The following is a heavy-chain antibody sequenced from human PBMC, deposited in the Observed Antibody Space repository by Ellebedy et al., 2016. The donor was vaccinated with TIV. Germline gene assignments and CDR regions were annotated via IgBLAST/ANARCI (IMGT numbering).Heavy chain of an antibody. D-gene: IGHD3-10*01. CDR2: IKQDGSEK. CDR3: AREGMYGSGSYYSYYYYGMDV. CDR1: GFTFRSYW. Sequence: GGSLRLXCAASGFTFRSYWMSWVRQAPGKGLEWVANIKQDGSEKYYVDSVKGRFTISRDNAKNSLYLQMNSLRAEDTAVYYCAREGMYGSGSYYSYYYYGMDVWGQGTTVTVSS. V-gene: IGHV3-7*01. J-gene: IGHJ6*02.